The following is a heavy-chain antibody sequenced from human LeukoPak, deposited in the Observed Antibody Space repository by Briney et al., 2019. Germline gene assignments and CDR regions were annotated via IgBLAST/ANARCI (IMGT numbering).Heavy chain of an antibody. CDR1: GFTFSSYW. CDR2: IKQDGSEK. J-gene: IGHJ4*02. V-gene: IGHV3-7*01. CDR3: ARDMSWFGESEYYFDY. Sequence: GGSLRLSCAASGFTFSSYWMSWVRQAPGKGLEWVANIKQDGSEKYYVDSVKGRFTISRDNAKNPLYLQMNSLRAEDTAVYYCARDMSWFGESEYYFDYWGQGTLVTVSS. D-gene: IGHD3-10*01.